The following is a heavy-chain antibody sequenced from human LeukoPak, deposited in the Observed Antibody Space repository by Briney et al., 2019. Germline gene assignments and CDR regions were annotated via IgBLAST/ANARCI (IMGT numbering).Heavy chain of an antibody. J-gene: IGHJ4*02. V-gene: IGHV1-8*01. CDR2: MSTNSGNT. CDR1: GYTFNNYD. CDR3: ARTPPKGDIDY. D-gene: IGHD2-21*02. Sequence: GAPVKVSCKASGYTFNNYDINWVRQAPGQGLEWLGWMSTNSGNTGYAQRFRGRINMTRASSMNTAYLELISLTSEDTAVYYCARTPPKGDIDYWGQGTLVTVSS.